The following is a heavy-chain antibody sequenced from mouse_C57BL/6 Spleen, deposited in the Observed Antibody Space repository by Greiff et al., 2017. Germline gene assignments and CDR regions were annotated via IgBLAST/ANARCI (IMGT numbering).Heavy chain of an antibody. J-gene: IGHJ2*01. D-gene: IGHD2-1*01. V-gene: IGHV3-6*01. Sequence: ESGPGLVKPSQSLSLTCSVTGYSITSGYYWNWIRQFPGNKLEWMGYISYDGSNNYNPSLKNRISITRDTSKNQFFLKLNSVTTEDTATYYCARGGFVTTYYFDYWGQGTTLTVSS. CDR1: GYSITSGYY. CDR2: ISYDGSN. CDR3: ARGGFVTTYYFDY.